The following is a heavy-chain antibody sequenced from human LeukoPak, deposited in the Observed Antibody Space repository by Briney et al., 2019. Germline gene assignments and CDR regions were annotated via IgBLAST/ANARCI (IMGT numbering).Heavy chain of an antibody. CDR3: ARGVYSYGFDI. V-gene: IGHV4-34*01. J-gene: IGHJ3*02. CDR2: INHSGST. D-gene: IGHD5-18*01. Sequence: SETLSLTCAVYGGSFSGYYRSWIRQPPGKGLEWIGEINHSGSTNYNPSLKSRVTISVDTSKNQFSLKLSSVTAADTAVYYCARGVYSYGFDIWGQGTMVTVSS. CDR1: GGSFSGYY.